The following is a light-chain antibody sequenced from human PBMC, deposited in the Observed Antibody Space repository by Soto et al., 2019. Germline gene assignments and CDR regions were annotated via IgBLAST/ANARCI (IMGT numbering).Light chain of an antibody. CDR2: DDS. V-gene: IGLV3-21*02. CDR1: NIGSRS. CDR3: QVWDTTSDHWM. J-gene: IGLJ3*02. Sequence: SYELTQPPSVSVAPRQTATITCGGNNIGSRSVHWYQQKSGQAPVLGVFDDSVRPSGIPERISGYNSGNTATLTISGVEAGDEADYYCQVWDTTSDHWMFGGGTQLTVL.